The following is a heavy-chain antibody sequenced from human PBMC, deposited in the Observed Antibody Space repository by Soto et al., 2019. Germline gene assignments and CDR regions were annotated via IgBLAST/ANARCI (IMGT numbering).Heavy chain of an antibody. CDR2: ISAYNGNT. Sequence: ASVKVSCKASGYTFTSYGISWVRQAPGQGLEWMGWISAYNGNTNYAQKLQGRVTMATDTSTSTAYMELRSLRSDDTAVYYCARDRKVFYDSSGTPDAFDIWGQGTMVTVSS. V-gene: IGHV1-18*01. CDR1: GYTFTSYG. D-gene: IGHD3-22*01. J-gene: IGHJ3*02. CDR3: ARDRKVFYDSSGTPDAFDI.